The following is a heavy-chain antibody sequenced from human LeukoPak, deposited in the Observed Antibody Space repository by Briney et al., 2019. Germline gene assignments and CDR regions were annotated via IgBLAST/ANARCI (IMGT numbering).Heavy chain of an antibody. Sequence: GGTLRLSCAASGFSFNSDWMNWVRQAPGKGLEWVANIRPDGGDMYYVDSVKGRFTIYRDNAKNSLYLLLNSLRVEDTAVYYYTRDRDYSKDYWGQGTLVTVSS. CDR1: GFSFNSDW. CDR3: TRDRDYSKDY. D-gene: IGHD4-11*01. J-gene: IGHJ4*02. V-gene: IGHV3-7*05. CDR2: IRPDGGDM.